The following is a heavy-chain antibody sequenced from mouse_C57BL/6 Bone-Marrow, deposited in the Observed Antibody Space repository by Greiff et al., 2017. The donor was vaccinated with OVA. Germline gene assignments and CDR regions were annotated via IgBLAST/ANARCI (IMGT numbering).Heavy chain of an antibody. CDR1: GFTFTDYY. D-gene: IGHD6-1*01. J-gene: IGHJ1*03. CDR2: IRNKANGYTT. CDR3: ARYEGSSGYFDV. Sequence: DVHLVESGGGLVQPGGSLSLSCAASGFTFTDYYMSWVRQPPGKALEWLGFIRNKANGYTTEYSASVKGRFTISRDNSQSILYLQMNALRAEDSATYYCARYEGSSGYFDVWGTGTTVTVSS. V-gene: IGHV7-3*01.